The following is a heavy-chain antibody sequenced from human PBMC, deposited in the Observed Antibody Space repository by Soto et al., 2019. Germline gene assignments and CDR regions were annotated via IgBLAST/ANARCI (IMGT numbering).Heavy chain of an antibody. D-gene: IGHD2-2*01. CDR3: AREDSIIIPAVSDF. J-gene: IGHJ4*02. CDR2: VSKSDYT. Sequence: GGSLRLSCEVSGFYFNNYGINWVRQAPGKGLEWVSSVSKSDYTYYSDSVKGRFTISRDNAKNSVSLQMNSLRAEDTAVYYCAREDSIIIPAVSDFWGQGTLVTVSS. V-gene: IGHV3-21*01. CDR1: GFYFNNYG.